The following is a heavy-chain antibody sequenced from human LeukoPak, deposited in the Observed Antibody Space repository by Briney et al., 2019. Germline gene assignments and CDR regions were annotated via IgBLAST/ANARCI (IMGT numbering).Heavy chain of an antibody. CDR3: ATGGSSSSDYYYYMDV. CDR1: GSTFTSYG. D-gene: IGHD6-6*01. CDR2: ISAYNGNT. Sequence: ASVKVSCKASGSTFTSYGISWVRQAPGQGLEWMGWISAYNGNTNYAQKLQGRVTMTTDTSTSTAYMELRSLRSDDTAVYYCATGGSSSSDYYYYMDVWGKGTPVTVSS. J-gene: IGHJ6*03. V-gene: IGHV1-18*01.